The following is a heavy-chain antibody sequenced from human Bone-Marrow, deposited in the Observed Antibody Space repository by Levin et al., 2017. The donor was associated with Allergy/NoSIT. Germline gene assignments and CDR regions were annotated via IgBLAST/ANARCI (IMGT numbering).Heavy chain of an antibody. J-gene: IGHJ4*02. CDR1: GFTFSSYG. V-gene: IGHV3-33*01. D-gene: IGHD2-8*02. CDR2: IWYDGSNK. Sequence: PGESLKISCAASGFTFSSYGMHWVRQAPGKGLEWVAVIWYDGSNKYYADSVKGRFTISRDNSKNTLYLQMNSLRAEDTAVYYCARDRGYCTGGVFLWGQGTLVTVSS. CDR3: ARDRGYCTGGVFL.